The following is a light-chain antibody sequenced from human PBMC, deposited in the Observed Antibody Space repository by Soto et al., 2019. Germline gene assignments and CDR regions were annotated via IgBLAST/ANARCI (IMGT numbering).Light chain of an antibody. CDR2: KAS. CDR3: QQYNSYSPT. J-gene: IGKJ1*01. Sequence: DIQMTQSPSTLSASVGDRVTITCRASQSISTWLAWYQQEPGKAPKLLIHKASSLQSGVPSRFSGSGSGTDFTLTISGLHPDDFATYYCQQYNSYSPTFGQGTKVDIK. CDR1: QSISTW. V-gene: IGKV1-5*03.